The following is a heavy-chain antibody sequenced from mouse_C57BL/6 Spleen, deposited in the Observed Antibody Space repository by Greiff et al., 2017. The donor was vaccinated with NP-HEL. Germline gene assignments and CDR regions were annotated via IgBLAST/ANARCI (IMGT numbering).Heavy chain of an antibody. V-gene: IGHV5-4*01. Sequence: EVQLMESGGGLVKPGGSLKLSCAASGFTFSSYAMSWVRQTPEKRLEWVATISDGGSYTYYPDNVKGRFTISRDNAKNNLYLQMSHLKSEDTAMYYCAREGGYDYLDYWGQGTTLTVSS. CDR1: GFTFSSYA. CDR2: ISDGGSYT. CDR3: AREGGYDYLDY. D-gene: IGHD2-3*01. J-gene: IGHJ2*01.